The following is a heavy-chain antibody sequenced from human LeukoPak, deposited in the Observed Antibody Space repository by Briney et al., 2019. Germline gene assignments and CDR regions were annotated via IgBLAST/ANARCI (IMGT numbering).Heavy chain of an antibody. CDR2: IYPNGNT. CDR3: ARRGHGYGSPFDY. D-gene: IGHD5-18*01. Sequence: GGSLRLSCAASGFTVSSNYMNWVRQAPGKGLEWVSMIYPNGNTFYTDSVKGRFTISRDNSKNTLDLQMSSLRAEDTAIYYCARRGHGYGSPFDYWGQGTLVTVSS. V-gene: IGHV3-66*04. CDR1: GFTVSSNY. J-gene: IGHJ4*02.